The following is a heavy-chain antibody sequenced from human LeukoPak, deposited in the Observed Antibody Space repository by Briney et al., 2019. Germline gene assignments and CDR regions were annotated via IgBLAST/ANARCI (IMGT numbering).Heavy chain of an antibody. CDR3: AKGSRRGSGYLVDY. Sequence: PSETLSLTCTVSGGSISSSSYYWGWIRQPPGKGLEWIGSIYYSGSTYYNPSLKSRVTISVDTSKNQFSLKLSSVTAADTAVYYCAKGSRRGSGYLVDYWGQGTLVTVSS. J-gene: IGHJ4*02. CDR1: GGSISSSSYY. D-gene: IGHD3-3*01. V-gene: IGHV4-39*07. CDR2: IYYSGST.